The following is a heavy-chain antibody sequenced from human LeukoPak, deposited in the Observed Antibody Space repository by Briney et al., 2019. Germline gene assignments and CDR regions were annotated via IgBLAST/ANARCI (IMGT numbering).Heavy chain of an antibody. J-gene: IGHJ4*02. Sequence: PGGSLRLSCAASGFTFSSYEMNWVRQAPGKGLEWVSAISGSGGGTYYADSVKGRFTISRDNSKNTLYLQMNSLRAEDTAVYYCAKDALPSTTSWYRLDYWGQGTLVTVSS. CDR1: GFTFSSYE. D-gene: IGHD6-13*01. CDR3: AKDALPSTTSWYRLDY. CDR2: ISGSGGGT. V-gene: IGHV3-23*01.